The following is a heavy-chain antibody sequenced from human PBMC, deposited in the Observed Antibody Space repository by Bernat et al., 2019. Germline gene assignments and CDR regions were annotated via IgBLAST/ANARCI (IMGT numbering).Heavy chain of an antibody. V-gene: IGHV3-53*01. D-gene: IGHD6-19*01. J-gene: IGHJ4*02. CDR2: IYSGGSR. CDR1: GFTVSSNY. Sequence: EVQLVESGGGLIQPGGSLRLSCAASGFTVSSNYMGWVRQAPGKGLEWVATIYSGGSRYYADSVKRRFTISRDNSKNTLHLQMNSLRAEDTAVYYCARDPAVAGTFDYWGQGTLVTVSS. CDR3: ARDPAVAGTFDY.